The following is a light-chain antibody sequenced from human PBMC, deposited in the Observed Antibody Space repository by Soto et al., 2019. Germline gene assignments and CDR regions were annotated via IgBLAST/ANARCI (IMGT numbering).Light chain of an antibody. CDR1: QSISSNY. CDR2: GAS. V-gene: IGKV3-20*01. CDR3: QQYGTSVT. Sequence: EIVLTQSPGTLSLSPGERATLSCRASQSISSNYLAWYQQKPGQAPRLLIYGASSRATGITDRFSGSASGTDFTLTISRLEPEDFAVYYCQQYGTSVTFGGGNKVEIK. J-gene: IGKJ4*01.